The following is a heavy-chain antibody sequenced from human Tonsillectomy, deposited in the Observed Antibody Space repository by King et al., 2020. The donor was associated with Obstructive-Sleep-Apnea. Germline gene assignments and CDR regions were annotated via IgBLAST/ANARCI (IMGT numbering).Heavy chain of an antibody. D-gene: IGHD6-13*01. CDR1: GFTFSIYG. J-gene: IGHJ4*02. CDR2: IRYDGSNK. V-gene: IGHV3-30*02. CDR3: AKDLTAAAGMM. Sequence: VQLVESGGGVVQPGGSLRLSCEASGFTFSIYGMHLVRQAPGKGLEWVACIRYDGSNKYYADSLQGRFTISRYNSKNTLYLQMNSLRAEDTAVYYGAKDLTAAAGMMWGQGTLVTVSS.